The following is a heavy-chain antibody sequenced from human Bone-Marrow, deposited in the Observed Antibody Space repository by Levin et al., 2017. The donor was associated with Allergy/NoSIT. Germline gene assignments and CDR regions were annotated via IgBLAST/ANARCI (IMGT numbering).Heavy chain of an antibody. D-gene: IGHD3-22*01. CDR1: GGSISSSSYY. V-gene: IGHV4-39*01. Sequence: PSETLSLTCTVSGGSISSSSYYWGWIRQPPGKGLEWIGSIYYSGSTYYNPSLKSRVTISVDTSKNQFSLKLSSVTAADTAVYYCARHFPVVITNFDYWGQGTLVTVSS. CDR2: IYYSGST. CDR3: ARHFPVVITNFDY. J-gene: IGHJ4*02.